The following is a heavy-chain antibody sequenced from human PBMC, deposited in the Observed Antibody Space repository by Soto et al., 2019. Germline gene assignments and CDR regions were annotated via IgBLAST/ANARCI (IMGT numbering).Heavy chain of an antibody. V-gene: IGHV4-34*01. D-gene: IGHD3-22*01. J-gene: IGHJ4*02. Sequence: SETLSLTCAVYGGSFSGYSWSWIRQPPGKGLEWIGEINHSGSTNYNPSLKSRVTISVDTSKNQFSLKLSSVTAADTAVYYCARGGGSRGLYYYHSSGYPLDYWGQGTLVTV. CDR1: GGSFSGYS. CDR2: INHSGST. CDR3: ARGGGSRGLYYYHSSGYPLDY.